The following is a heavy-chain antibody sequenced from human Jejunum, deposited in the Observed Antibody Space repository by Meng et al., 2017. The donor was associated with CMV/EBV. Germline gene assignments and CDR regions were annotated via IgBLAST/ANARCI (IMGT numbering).Heavy chain of an antibody. J-gene: IGHJ3*01. CDR1: YW. V-gene: IGHV3-7*01. CDR3: ATGDCTSASCSGWGAFDF. D-gene: IGHD2-2*01. CDR2: IKQDGSER. Sequence: YWMNWVRQAPGGGLAWVANIKQDGSERYYEGSVKGRFTISRDNAKNSIYLQMRSLRADDTALYYCATGDCTSASCSGWGAFDFWGRGTMVTVSS.